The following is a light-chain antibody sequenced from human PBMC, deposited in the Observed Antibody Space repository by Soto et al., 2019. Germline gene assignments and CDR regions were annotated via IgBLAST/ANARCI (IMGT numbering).Light chain of an antibody. CDR2: DNN. V-gene: IGLV1-51*01. J-gene: IGLJ1*01. CDR1: NSNIGNNY. Sequence: QSVLTQPPSASGTPGQRVTISCSGSNSNIGNNYVSWYQQLPETAPKFLIYDNNERPSGIPDRFSASKSGTSATLVITGLQTGDEADYYCGTWDSSLGVFVFGTGTKLTVL. CDR3: GTWDSSLGVFV.